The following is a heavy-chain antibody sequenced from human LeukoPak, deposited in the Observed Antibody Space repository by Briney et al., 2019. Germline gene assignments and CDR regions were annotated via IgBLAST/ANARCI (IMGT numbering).Heavy chain of an antibody. V-gene: IGHV1-8*01. CDR3: ARGGTYLPFGY. Sequence: GASVKGSCRASGYTFTSYDINWVRQATGQGLEWMGWMNANSGDTGYAQNFQGRVTMTRNTSISTAYMELSSLRSEDTAIYYCARGGTYLPFGYWGQGTLVTVSS. CDR2: MNANSGDT. CDR1: GYTFTSYD. D-gene: IGHD3-10*01. J-gene: IGHJ4*02.